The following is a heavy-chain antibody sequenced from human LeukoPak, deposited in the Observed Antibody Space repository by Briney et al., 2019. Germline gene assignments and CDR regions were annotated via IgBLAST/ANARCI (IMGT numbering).Heavy chain of an antibody. CDR3: ARDVMGIAAAGTGAFDI. J-gene: IGHJ3*02. D-gene: IGHD6-13*01. V-gene: IGHV1-18*04. CDR1: GYTFTSYG. Sequence: ASVKVSCKASGYTFTSYGISWVRQAPGQGLEWMGWISAYNGNTNYAQKLQGRVTMTTDTSTSTAYMELRSLRSDDTAVYYCARDVMGIAAAGTGAFDIWGQGTMVTVSS. CDR2: ISAYNGNT.